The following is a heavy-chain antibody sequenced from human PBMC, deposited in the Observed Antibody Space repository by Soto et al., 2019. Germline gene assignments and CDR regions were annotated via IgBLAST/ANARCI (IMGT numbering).Heavy chain of an antibody. Sequence: QLQLQEYGSGLVNPSQTLSLTCAGSGGSISSGGYSWCWIRQPPGKGLEWIGYIYHSGSTYYNPSLKSRVTISVDRSKNQFSLKLSSVTAADTAVYYCARGQVVAAQHWGQGTLVTVSS. CDR3: ARGQVVAAQH. D-gene: IGHD2-15*01. J-gene: IGHJ4*02. V-gene: IGHV4-30-2*01. CDR2: IYHSGST. CDR1: GGSISSGGYS.